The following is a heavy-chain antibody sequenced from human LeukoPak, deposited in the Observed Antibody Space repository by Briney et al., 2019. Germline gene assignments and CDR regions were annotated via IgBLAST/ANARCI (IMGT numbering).Heavy chain of an antibody. CDR2: IYTSGST. D-gene: IGHD4-17*01. J-gene: IGHJ5*02. Sequence: PSETPSLTCTVSGGSISSYFCSWIRQPAGKGLEWIGRIYTSGSTNYNPSLKSRVTMSVDTSKNQFSLKLSSVTAADTAVYYCASYGDNNWFDPWGQGTLVTVSS. CDR1: GGSISSYF. CDR3: ASYGDNNWFDP. V-gene: IGHV4-4*07.